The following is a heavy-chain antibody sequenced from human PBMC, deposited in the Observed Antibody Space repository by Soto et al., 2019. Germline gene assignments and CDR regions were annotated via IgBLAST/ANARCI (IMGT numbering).Heavy chain of an antibody. CDR2: IYNSGST. CDR3: ARTTYRLNLGTVLHYFDS. J-gene: IGHJ4*02. CDR1: VASSGSTY. V-gene: IGHV4-4*09. Sequence: PSESLSLTCSVPVASSGSTYWSWIRQPPGKGLEWIGYIYNSGSTNLNPSLKSRVTISVDTSKNQLSLNLSSVTAADTAVYYCARTTYRLNLGTVLHYFDSWGQGTPVTVSS. D-gene: IGHD1-1*01.